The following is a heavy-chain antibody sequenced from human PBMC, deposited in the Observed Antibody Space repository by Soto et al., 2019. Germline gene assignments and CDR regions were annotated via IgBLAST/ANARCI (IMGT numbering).Heavy chain of an antibody. D-gene: IGHD6-19*01. CDR1: GFTFGDYE. V-gene: IGHV3-11*01. J-gene: IGHJ3*02. CDR2: LSRSGNTI. CDR3: ARSSGWYKADAFDM. Sequence: QVQLVESGEGLVQPGVSLRLSCAASGFTFGDYEMSWIRQAAGKGPEWVSFLSRSGNTIYYADSVTGRFSISRDNAENSLYLQMESLRVEDTATYFCARSSGWYKADAFDMWGQGTMVTVS.